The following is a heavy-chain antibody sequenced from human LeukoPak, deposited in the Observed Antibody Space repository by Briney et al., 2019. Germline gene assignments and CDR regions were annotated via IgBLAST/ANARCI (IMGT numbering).Heavy chain of an antibody. J-gene: IGHJ3*02. CDR2: IRYDGSSK. CDR3: AKGLLWFGELYADHDAFDI. Sequence: GGSLRLSCAASGFTFSNYWMHWVRQAPGKGLEWVAFIRYDGSSKYYADSVKGRFTISRDNSKNTLYLQMNSLRAEDTAVYYCAKGLLWFGELYADHDAFDIWGQGTMVTVSS. CDR1: GFTFSNYW. V-gene: IGHV3-30*02. D-gene: IGHD3-10*01.